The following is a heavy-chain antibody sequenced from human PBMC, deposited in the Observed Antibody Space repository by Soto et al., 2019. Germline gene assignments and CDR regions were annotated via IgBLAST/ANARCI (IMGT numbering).Heavy chain of an antibody. D-gene: IGHD2-15*01. CDR2: INKDGSEQ. J-gene: IGHJ4*02. V-gene: IGHV3-7*01. CDR3: AVAAGVLEDH. CDR1: GFNFNNYW. Sequence: EVQVVESGGGLVQPGGSLRLSCAASGFNFNNYWMFWARQAPGKGLEWVATINKDGSEQHYVASVRGRFTISRDNAKSSLYLQMNSLRGEDTATYYWAVAAGVLEDHWGQGTVVTVSS.